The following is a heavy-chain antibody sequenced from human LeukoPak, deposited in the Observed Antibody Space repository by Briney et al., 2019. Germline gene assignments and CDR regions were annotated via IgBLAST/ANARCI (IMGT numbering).Heavy chain of an antibody. Sequence: GGSLRLSCAASGFTFSSYAMHWVRQAPGKGLEWVAVISYDGSNKYYADSVKGRFTISRDNSKNTLYLQMNSLRAEDTAVYYCARELGFGNWGQGTLVTVSS. D-gene: IGHD3-3*01. CDR3: ARELGFGN. J-gene: IGHJ4*02. CDR2: ISYDGSNK. V-gene: IGHV3-30-3*01. CDR1: GFTFSSYA.